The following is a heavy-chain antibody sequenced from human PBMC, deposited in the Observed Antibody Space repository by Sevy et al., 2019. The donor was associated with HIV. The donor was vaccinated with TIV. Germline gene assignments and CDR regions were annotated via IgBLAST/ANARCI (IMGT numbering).Heavy chain of an antibody. CDR2: IIPILGTV. Sequence: ASVKVSCKASVGTFSSYGISWVRQAPGQGLEWMGGIIPILGTVNYAQKFQGRVTITADESTKTAHMELSIRRSEDTAAYYCARGGGNGWYYFYYWGQETLVTVSS. J-gene: IGHJ4*02. V-gene: IGHV1-69*13. CDR3: ARGGGNGWYYFYY. CDR1: VGTFSSYG. D-gene: IGHD6-19*01.